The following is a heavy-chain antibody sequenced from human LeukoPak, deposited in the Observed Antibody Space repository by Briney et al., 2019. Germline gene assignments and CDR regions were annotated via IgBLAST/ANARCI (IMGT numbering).Heavy chain of an antibody. CDR2: ISAYNGNT. CDR3: ARYYDSSGYYDGY. Sequence: ASVKVSCKASGYTFTSYGISWVHQAPGQGLEWMGWISAYNGNTNYAQKLQGRVTMTTDTSTSTAYTELRSLRSDDTAVYYCARYYDSSGYYDGYWGQGTLVTVSS. V-gene: IGHV1-18*01. D-gene: IGHD3-22*01. CDR1: GYTFTSYG. J-gene: IGHJ4*02.